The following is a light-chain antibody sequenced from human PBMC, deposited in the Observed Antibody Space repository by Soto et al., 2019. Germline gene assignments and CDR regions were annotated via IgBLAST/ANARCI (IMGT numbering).Light chain of an antibody. CDR2: DAS. CDR1: QSISSW. Sequence: DIQMTQSPSTLSTSVGDRVTITCRASQSISSWLAWYQQKPGKAPKLLISDASSLEKGVTSRFSGSGSGTEFTLTITSLQPDDFATYYCQHYNSYSSCTVSKGTKVEIK. CDR3: QHYNSYSSCT. J-gene: IGKJ1*01. V-gene: IGKV1-5*01.